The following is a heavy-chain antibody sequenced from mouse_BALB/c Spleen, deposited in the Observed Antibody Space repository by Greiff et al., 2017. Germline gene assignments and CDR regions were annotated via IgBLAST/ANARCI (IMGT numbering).Heavy chain of an antibody. CDR1: GYTFTSYW. V-gene: IGHV1-87*01. D-gene: IGHD2-14*01. Sequence: VKLQESGAELARPGASVKLSCKASGYTFTSYWMQWVKQRPGQGLEWIGAIYPGDGDTRYTQKFKGKATLTADKSSSTAYMQLSSLASEDSAVYYCARGGYRYPFDYWGQGTTLTVSS. CDR3: ARGGYRYPFDY. CDR2: IYPGDGDT. J-gene: IGHJ2*01.